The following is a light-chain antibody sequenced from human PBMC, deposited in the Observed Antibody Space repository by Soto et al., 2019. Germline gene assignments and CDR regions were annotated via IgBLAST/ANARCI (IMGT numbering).Light chain of an antibody. J-gene: IGKJ1*01. CDR3: QQYGSSPQT. V-gene: IGKV3-20*01. Sequence: EIVMTQSPATLSVSPGERATLSCRASQSVSSDLAWYQQKPGQAPRLLIYGASTRATGIPDRFSGSGSGTDFTLTISRLEPEDFEVYYCQQYGSSPQTLGQGTKVDI. CDR2: GAS. CDR1: QSVSSD.